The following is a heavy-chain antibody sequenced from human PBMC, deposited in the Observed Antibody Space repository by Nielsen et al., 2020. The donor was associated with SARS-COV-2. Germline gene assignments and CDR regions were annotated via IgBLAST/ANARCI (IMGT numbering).Heavy chain of an antibody. J-gene: IGHJ4*02. CDR1: GGTFSSYA. Sequence: SVKVSCKASGGTFSSYAISWVRQAPGQGLEWMGRIIPILGIANYAQKFQGRVTITADKSTSTAYMELSSLRSEDTAVYYCARESTSADNSESYYNRECFDYWGQGTLVTVSS. D-gene: IGHD3-10*01. CDR3: ARESTSADNSESYYNRECFDY. V-gene: IGHV1-69*04. CDR2: IIPILGIA.